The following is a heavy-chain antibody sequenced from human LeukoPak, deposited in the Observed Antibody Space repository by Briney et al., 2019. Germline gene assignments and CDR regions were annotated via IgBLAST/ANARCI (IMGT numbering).Heavy chain of an antibody. D-gene: IGHD3-10*01. Sequence: GGSLRLSCAASGFTLSSYAMSWVRQGPGKGLEWVSAISVSGNTYHADSVKGRFTISRDSSKNTLYLQMNSLRAGDAAVYYCAKSLWARNAFDIWGQGTMVTVSS. V-gene: IGHV3-23*01. CDR1: GFTLSSYA. J-gene: IGHJ3*02. CDR2: ISVSGNT. CDR3: AKSLWARNAFDI.